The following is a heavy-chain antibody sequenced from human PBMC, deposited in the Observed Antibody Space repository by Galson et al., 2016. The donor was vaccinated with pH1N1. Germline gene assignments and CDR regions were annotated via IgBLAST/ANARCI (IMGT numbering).Heavy chain of an antibody. V-gene: IGHV1-24*01. CDR2: FDPEDGET. Sequence: SCKVTGYTLTKVSMHWVRQAPGKGLEWMGSFDPEDGETLYAQKFQGRLTMTEDSSTDTAYMELNTLRSEDTAVYYCATDYYFGRNPIFDPWGQGTLVTVSS. CDR3: ATDYYFGRNPIFDP. D-gene: IGHD3-10*01. J-gene: IGHJ5*02. CDR1: GYTLTKVS.